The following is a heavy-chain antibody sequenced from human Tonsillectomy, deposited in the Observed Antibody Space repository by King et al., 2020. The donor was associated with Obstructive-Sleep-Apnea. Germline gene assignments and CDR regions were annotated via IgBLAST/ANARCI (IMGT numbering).Heavy chain of an antibody. CDR2: IKQDGSEK. V-gene: IGHV3-7*03. CDR1: GFTFSSYW. Sequence: VQLVESGGGLVQPGGSLRLSCAASGFTFSSYWMSWVRQAPGKGLEWVANIKQDGSEKYYVDSVKGRFTISRDNAKNSLYPQMNSLRAEDTAVYYCARDKSDDILTGYILYYFDYWGQGTLVTVSS. J-gene: IGHJ4*02. CDR3: ARDKSDDILTGYILYYFDY. D-gene: IGHD3-9*01.